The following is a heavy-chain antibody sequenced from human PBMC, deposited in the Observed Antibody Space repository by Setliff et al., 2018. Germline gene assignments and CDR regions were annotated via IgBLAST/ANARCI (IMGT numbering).Heavy chain of an antibody. J-gene: IGHJ5*02. CDR2: IYSSGST. CDR1: GGSISSSSYY. Sequence: SETLSLTCTVSGGSISSSSYYWGWIRQPPGKGLEWIGYIYSSGSTNYNPSLKSRVTISVDTSKNQFSLKLSSVTAADTAVYYCARAAKYDSSSYCGLWLDPWGQGTLVTVSS. CDR3: ARAAKYDSSSYCGLWLDP. V-gene: IGHV4-61*05. D-gene: IGHD3-22*01.